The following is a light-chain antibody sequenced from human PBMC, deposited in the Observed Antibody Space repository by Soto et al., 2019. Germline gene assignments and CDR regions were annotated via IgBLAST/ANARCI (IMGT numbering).Light chain of an antibody. J-gene: IGKJ5*01. V-gene: IGKV1-39*01. CDR3: QKYNSALT. CDR1: QSISSY. CDR2: AAS. Sequence: IQLTQSPSSLSSSVGDRVTITCRASQSISSYLNWYQRKPGKAPKLLIYAASSLQSGVPSRLSGSGSGTDFTLTISSMQPEDVATYYCQKYNSALTFGQGTRLEIK.